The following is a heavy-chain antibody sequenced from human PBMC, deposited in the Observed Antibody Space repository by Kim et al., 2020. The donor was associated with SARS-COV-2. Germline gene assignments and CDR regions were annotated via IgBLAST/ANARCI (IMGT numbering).Heavy chain of an antibody. CDR1: GGYFSNGGYS. J-gene: IGHJ3*02. Sequence: SETLSLTCAVSGGYFSNGGYSWSWIRQPPGKALEWIGYIYHSGSAYYNPSLKSRVTISLDRSKTQFSLKLSSVTTADTAVYYCARLDTWMQGAFDIWGQGTMVTVSS. V-gene: IGHV4-30-2*01. CDR3: ARLDTWMQGAFDI. CDR2: IYHSGSA. D-gene: IGHD5-18*01.